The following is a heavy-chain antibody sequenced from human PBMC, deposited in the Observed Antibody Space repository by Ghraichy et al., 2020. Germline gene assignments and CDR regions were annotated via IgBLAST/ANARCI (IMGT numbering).Heavy chain of an antibody. CDR3: ARDLPYYDFFTGPPGGHDY. D-gene: IGHD3-9*01. CDR2: ISAYNGNT. V-gene: IGHV1-18*01. J-gene: IGHJ4*02. Sequence: ASVKVSCKTSGYNFTSHGITWVRQAPGQGLEWMGWISAYNGNTNSAQKFQGRVTMTTDTSTNTAYMELRRLRSDDTAVYFCARDLPYYDFFTGPPGGHDYWGQGTLVTVSS. CDR1: GYNFTSHG.